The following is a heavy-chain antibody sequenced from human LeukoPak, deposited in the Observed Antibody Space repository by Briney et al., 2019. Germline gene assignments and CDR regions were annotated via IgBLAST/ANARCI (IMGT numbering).Heavy chain of an antibody. D-gene: IGHD3-10*01. V-gene: IGHV1-3*01. CDR2: INAGNGNT. CDR1: GYTFTSYA. CDR3: ASQEGSSGSYYYYYGMDV. J-gene: IGHJ6*02. Sequence: ASVKVSCKASGYTFTSYAMHWVRQAPGQRLEWMGWINAGNGNTKYSQKFQGRVTITRDTSASTAYMELSSLRSEDTAVYYCASQEGSSGSYYYYYGMDVWGQGTTVTVSS.